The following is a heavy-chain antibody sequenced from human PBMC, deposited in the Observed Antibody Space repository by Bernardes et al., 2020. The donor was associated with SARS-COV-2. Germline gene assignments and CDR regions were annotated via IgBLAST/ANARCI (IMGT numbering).Heavy chain of an antibody. V-gene: IGHV3-48*02. Sequence: GGSLRLSCAASGFIFHRYNMNWVRQTPGKGLEWLSYISSRSNIISYRDSVRGRFTISRDNAKNSLYLQMNSLRDEDTAVYYCARERDGFKGVRDMRRQYVDYYYGLDVWGQGTTVTVSS. CDR1: GFIFHRYN. D-gene: IGHD2-8*01. J-gene: IGHJ6*02. CDR2: ISSRSNII. CDR3: ARERDGFKGVRDMRRQYVDYYYGLDV.